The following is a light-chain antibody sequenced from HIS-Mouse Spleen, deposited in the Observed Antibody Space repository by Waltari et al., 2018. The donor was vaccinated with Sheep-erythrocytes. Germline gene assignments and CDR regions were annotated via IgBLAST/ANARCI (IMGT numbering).Light chain of an antibody. CDR3: MQGTHWLYT. CDR2: KVS. V-gene: IGKV2-30*01. Sequence: DVVMTQSPLSLPVTLGQPASTSCRSSQSLVYSEGNTYLNWFQQRPGQSPRRLIYKVSNRDSGVPDRFSGSGSGTDFTLKISRVEAEDVGVYYCMQGTHWLYTFGQGTKLEIK. J-gene: IGKJ2*01. CDR1: QSLVYSEGNTY.